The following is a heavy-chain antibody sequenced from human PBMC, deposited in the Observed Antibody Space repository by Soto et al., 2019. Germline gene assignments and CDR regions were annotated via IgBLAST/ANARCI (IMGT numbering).Heavy chain of an antibody. CDR2: IKYDGSEE. V-gene: IGHV3-7*05. CDR1: GFSFSNHW. D-gene: IGHD2-15*01. Sequence: GGSMRLPCAASGFSFSNHWMSWVRQAPGKGLEWVANIKYDGSEEYYVDSVKGRFTISRDNAKNSVSLQMNSLRAEDTAVYYCARGSDLDFWGQGTLVTVSS. CDR3: ARGSDLDF. J-gene: IGHJ4*02.